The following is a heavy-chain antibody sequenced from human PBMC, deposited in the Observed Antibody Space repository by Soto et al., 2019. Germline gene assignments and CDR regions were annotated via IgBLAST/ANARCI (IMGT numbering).Heavy chain of an antibody. CDR1: GFTVSDHY. CDR3: ATLWSGYDPTSSHYHGLDL. J-gene: IGHJ6*02. D-gene: IGHD3-3*01. Sequence: GGSLRLSCAASGFTVSDHYMSWIRQAPGKGLEWISYISSRSDYTNYADSVKGRFTISRDNAKNSLFLQMNSLRAGDTAVYFCATLWSGYDPTSSHYHGLDLWGQGATVTVSS. CDR2: ISSRSDYT. V-gene: IGHV3-11*06.